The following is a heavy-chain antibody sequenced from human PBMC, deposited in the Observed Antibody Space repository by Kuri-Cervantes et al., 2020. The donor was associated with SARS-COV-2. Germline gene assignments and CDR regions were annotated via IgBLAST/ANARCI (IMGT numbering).Heavy chain of an antibody. D-gene: IGHD6-6*01. J-gene: IGHJ6*03. Sequence: ASVKVSCKASGYTLTSYGISWVRQAPGQGLEWMGWINPNSGGTNYAQKFQGRVTMTRDTSISTAYMELSRLRSDDTAVYYCARAARSSSPDAYYYYYYMDVWGQGTTVTVSS. V-gene: IGHV1-2*02. CDR3: ARAARSSSPDAYYYYYYMDV. CDR2: INPNSGGT. CDR1: GYTLTSYG.